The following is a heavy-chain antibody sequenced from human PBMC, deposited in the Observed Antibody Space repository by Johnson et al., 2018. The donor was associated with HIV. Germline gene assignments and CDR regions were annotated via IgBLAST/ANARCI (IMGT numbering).Heavy chain of an antibody. D-gene: IGHD1-26*01. CDR2: ISNNGDST. CDR3: ARGHSGSYYYDAFDI. Sequence: VQLVESGGGLVQPGGSLRLSCAASGFTVSSYAMHWVRQAPGKGLEYFSAISNNGDSTYYANSVKDGFTISRDNSKNTLYLQMGSLRAEDMAVYYCARGHSGSYYYDAFDIWGQGTIVTVSS. V-gene: IGHV3-64*01. J-gene: IGHJ3*02. CDR1: GFTVSSYA.